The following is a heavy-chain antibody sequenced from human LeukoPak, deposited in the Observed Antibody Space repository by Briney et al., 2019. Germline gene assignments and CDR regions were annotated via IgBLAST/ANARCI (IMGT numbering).Heavy chain of an antibody. J-gene: IGHJ6*03. CDR2: IMPLSGTA. D-gene: IGHD1-7*01. CDR1: GGTFKNYD. V-gene: IGHV1-69*01. CDR3: ARGSLSGTPYHYYYYMDV. Sequence: SVTVSCKASGGTFKNYDFSWVRQAPGQGLEWMGGIMPLSGTAKYAQKFQGRVTITADESTSTAYMEVRSLRSDDTAVYFCARGSLSGTPYHYYYYMDVWGRGTPVTVPS.